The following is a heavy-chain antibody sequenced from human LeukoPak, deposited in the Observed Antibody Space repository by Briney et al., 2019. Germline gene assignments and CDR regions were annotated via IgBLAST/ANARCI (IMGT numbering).Heavy chain of an antibody. CDR3: ARTLSGYSYGLFDY. CDR1: GGSISSDY. Sequence: SETLSITCTVSGGSISSDYWSWIRQPPGKGLEWIGHINYSGNTNNNPSLKSRVTISVDTSKNQFSLNLSSMTAADTAMYYCARTLSGYSYGLFDYWGQGTLVTVSS. V-gene: IGHV4-59*08. D-gene: IGHD5-18*01. J-gene: IGHJ4*02. CDR2: INYSGNT.